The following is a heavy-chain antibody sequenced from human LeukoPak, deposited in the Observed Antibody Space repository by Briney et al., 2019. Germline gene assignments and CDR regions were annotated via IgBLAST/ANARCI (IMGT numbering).Heavy chain of an antibody. CDR1: GFTFSSYS. CDR3: ARGSQRGAAANYYGMDV. Sequence: PGGSLRLSCAASGFTFSSYSMNWVRQAPGKGLEWVASISSTNTYIYYADSVKGRFTISRDNAKNSLFLLMNSLRAEDTAVYYCARGSQRGAAANYYGMDVWGQGTTVTVSS. J-gene: IGHJ6*02. CDR2: ISSTNTYI. D-gene: IGHD2-2*01. V-gene: IGHV3-21*01.